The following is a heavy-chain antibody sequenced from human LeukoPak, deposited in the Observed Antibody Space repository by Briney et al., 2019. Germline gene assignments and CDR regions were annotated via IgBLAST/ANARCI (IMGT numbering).Heavy chain of an antibody. V-gene: IGHV1-18*01. CDR1: GYTFTSYG. CDR2: ISAYNGNT. CDR3: ASSNANRYCSGGSCLDY. J-gene: IGHJ4*02. Sequence: ASVKVSCKASGYTFTSYGISWVRQAPGQGLEWMGWISAYNGNTNYAQKLQGRVTMTTDTSTSTAYMELRSLRSDDTAVYYCASSNANRYCSGGSCLDYWGQGTLVTVSS. D-gene: IGHD2-15*01.